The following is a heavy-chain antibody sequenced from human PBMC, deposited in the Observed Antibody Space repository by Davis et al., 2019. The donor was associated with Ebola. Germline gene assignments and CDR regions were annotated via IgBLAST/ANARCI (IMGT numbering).Heavy chain of an antibody. CDR1: GFTFSSYW. CDR2: IKQNGSEK. Sequence: GGSLRLSCAASGFTFSSYWMSWVRQAPGKGLEWVATIKQNGSEKYYADSVKGRFIISRDNGRNSLYLQMNNLRDEDTALYYCARYGGSCIGDRCAYWGQGTLVTVSS. J-gene: IGHJ4*02. D-gene: IGHD2-15*01. V-gene: IGHV3-7*01. CDR3: ARYGGSCIGDRCAY.